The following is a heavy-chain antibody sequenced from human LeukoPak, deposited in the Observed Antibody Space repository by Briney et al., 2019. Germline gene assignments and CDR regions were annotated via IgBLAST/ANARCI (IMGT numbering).Heavy chain of an antibody. J-gene: IGHJ6*03. D-gene: IGHD3-10*01. CDR2: VLPHSGTA. CDR3: ATPRMNYYGSGSHYSYYYLDV. CDR1: GGAFTRAA. V-gene: IGHV1-69*13. Sequence: SVKLSCNASGGAFTRAAVSWVRHAPGQGLEWMGGVLPHSGTADYAQKFRGRVTLTADATTSTAYMELNSLTSEDTAVYYCATPRMNYYGSGSHYSYYYLDVWGSGTAVTVSS.